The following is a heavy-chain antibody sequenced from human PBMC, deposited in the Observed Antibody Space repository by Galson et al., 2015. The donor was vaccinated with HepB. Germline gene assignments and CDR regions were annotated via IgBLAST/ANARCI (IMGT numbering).Heavy chain of an antibody. J-gene: IGHJ4*02. CDR3: ARWGEYSSSFFDY. CDR1: GGTFSSYA. Sequence: SVKVSCKASGGTFSSYAISWVRQAPGQGLEWMGGIIPIFGIANYAQKFQGRVTITADESTSTAYMELSSLRSEDTAVYYCARWGEYSSSFFDYWGQGTLVTVSS. CDR2: IIPIFGIA. V-gene: IGHV1-69*13. D-gene: IGHD6-6*01.